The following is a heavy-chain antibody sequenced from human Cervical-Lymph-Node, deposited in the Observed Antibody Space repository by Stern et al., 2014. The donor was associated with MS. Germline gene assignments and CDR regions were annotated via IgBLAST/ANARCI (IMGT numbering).Heavy chain of an antibody. J-gene: IGHJ6*02. CDR2: ISYYGSEK. CDR1: GFTFSSYA. CDR3: AMATPAANVDFYGLDV. Sequence: QVQLVESGGGVVKPGRSPRLSCAASGFTFSSYAMHWVRQAPGKGLHWVAVISYYGSEKYFADSVKGRFTISRDNSENTLYLQMNSLTPEDTAVYYCAMATPAANVDFYGLDVWGQGTTVTVSS. V-gene: IGHV3-30*03. D-gene: IGHD2-2*01.